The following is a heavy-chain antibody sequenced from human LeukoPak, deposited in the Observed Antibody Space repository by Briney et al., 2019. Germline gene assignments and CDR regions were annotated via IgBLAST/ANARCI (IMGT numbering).Heavy chain of an antibody. D-gene: IGHD6-13*01. CDR1: GGSFSGYY. Sequence: SETLSLTCAVYGGSFSGYYWSWIRQPPGKGLEWIGEINHSGSTNYNPSLKSRDTISVDTSKNQFPLKLSSVTAADTAVYYCARDRPGGSSLDYWGQGTLVTVSS. V-gene: IGHV4-34*01. J-gene: IGHJ4*02. CDR2: INHSGST. CDR3: ARDRPGGSSLDY.